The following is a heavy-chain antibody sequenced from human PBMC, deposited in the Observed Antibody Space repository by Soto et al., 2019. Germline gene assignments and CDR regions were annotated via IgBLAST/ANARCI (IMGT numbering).Heavy chain of an antibody. CDR2: IYYSGST. CDR1: GGSISSGDYY. D-gene: IGHD6-13*01. J-gene: IGHJ6*02. Sequence: SETLSLTCTVSGGSISSGDYYWSWIRQPPGKGLEWIGYIYYSGSTYYNPSLKSRVTISVDTSKNQFSLKLSSVTAADTAVYYCARESSSWYVSGMEVWGQGTTVTVSS. V-gene: IGHV4-30-4*01. CDR3: ARESSSWYVSGMEV.